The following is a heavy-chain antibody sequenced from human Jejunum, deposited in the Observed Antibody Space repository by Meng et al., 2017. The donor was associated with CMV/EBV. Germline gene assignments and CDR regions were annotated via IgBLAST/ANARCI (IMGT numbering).Heavy chain of an antibody. V-gene: IGHV1-69*04. J-gene: IGHJ6*02. CDR1: GVTLSNYA. CDR2: IIPVLGVA. CDR3: ARVTTFVYGMDV. D-gene: IGHD1-1*01. Sequence: ASGVTLSNYAITWVRQGPGQGLEWLGRIIPVLGVANYAQKFQGRVTLTAVKSTSTTYMELSSLRSEDTAVYYCARVTTFVYGMDVWGQGTTVTVSS.